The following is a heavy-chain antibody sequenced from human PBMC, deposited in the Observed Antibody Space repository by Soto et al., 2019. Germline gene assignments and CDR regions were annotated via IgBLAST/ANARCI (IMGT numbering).Heavy chain of an antibody. CDR1: GGSLISYY. J-gene: IGHJ5*02. CDR2: IYYSGST. V-gene: IGHV4-59*06. D-gene: IGHD3-10*01. Sequence: SETLSLTCTDSGGSLISYYWSSILQPPGKGLECSGYIYYSGSTYYNPSLKSRVTISVDTSKNQFSLKLSSVTAADRAVYYCARSVTPWGRETLFTVAS. CDR3: ARSVTP.